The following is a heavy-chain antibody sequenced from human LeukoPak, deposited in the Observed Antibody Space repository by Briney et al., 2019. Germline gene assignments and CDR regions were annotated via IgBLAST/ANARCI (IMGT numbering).Heavy chain of an antibody. CDR1: GLTFSSYS. CDR2: ISSSSSYI. D-gene: IGHD3-22*01. J-gene: IGHJ4*02. CDR3: ASGFLRYYPF. Sequence: GGSLRLSCAASGLTFSSYSMNWVRQAPGKGLEWVSYISSSSSYIYYADSVKGRFTISRDNAKNSLYLQMNSLRAEDTAVYYFASGFLRYYPFWGQGTLVTVSS. V-gene: IGHV3-21*01.